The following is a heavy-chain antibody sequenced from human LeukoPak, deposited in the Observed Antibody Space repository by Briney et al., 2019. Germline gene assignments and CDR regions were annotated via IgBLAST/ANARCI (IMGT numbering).Heavy chain of an antibody. CDR2: IYYSGST. Sequence: PSETLSLTCTVSGGSISSSGYYWGWIRQPPGKGLEWIASIYYSGSTYYNPSLKSRVTISVDTSKNQLSLKLSSLTAADTAVYYCARHEYSGSYYGLSWVDPWGQGTLVTVSS. D-gene: IGHD1-26*01. CDR1: GGSISSSGYY. J-gene: IGHJ5*02. V-gene: IGHV4-39*01. CDR3: ARHEYSGSYYGLSWVDP.